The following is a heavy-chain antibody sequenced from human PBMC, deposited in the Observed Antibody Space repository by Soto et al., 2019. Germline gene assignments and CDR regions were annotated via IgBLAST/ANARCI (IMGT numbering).Heavy chain of an antibody. CDR3: AQITLFDFKGYSFEY. D-gene: IGHD3-9*01. V-gene: IGHV2-5*02. CDR1: GFSLSTTTVG. CDR2: IYWDDDR. J-gene: IGHJ4*02. Sequence: QITLKESGPTLVKPTQTLTLTCTLSGFSLSTTTVGVGWIRQPPGKALEWLALIYWDDDRRYIPALKNRLTSSEDTCRGQAVLTLTNIYRVDTATYYCAQITLFDFKGYSFEYWGPGILVSVSP.